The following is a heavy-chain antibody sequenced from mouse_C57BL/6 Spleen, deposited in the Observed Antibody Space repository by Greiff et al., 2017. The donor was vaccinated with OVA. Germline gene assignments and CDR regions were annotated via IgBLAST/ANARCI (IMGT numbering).Heavy chain of an antibody. CDR1: GFTFSDYG. CDR2: ISSGSSTS. Sequence: EVQVVESGGGLVKPGGSLKLSCAASGFTFSDYGMHWVRQAPEKGLEWVAYISSGSSTSYYADTVKGRFTISRDNAKNTLFLQMTSLRSEDTAMYYCARGILFAYWGQGTLVTVSA. J-gene: IGHJ3*01. CDR3: ARGILFAY. V-gene: IGHV5-17*01.